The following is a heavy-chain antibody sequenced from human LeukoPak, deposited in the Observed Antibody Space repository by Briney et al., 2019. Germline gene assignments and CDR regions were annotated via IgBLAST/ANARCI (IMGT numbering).Heavy chain of an antibody. J-gene: IGHJ4*02. CDR3: ARGAYSSSWLNFDY. D-gene: IGHD6-13*01. CDR2: ISYDGSDK. CDR1: GFTFSSYA. Sequence: GGSLRLSCAPSGFTFSSYAMHWVRQAPGKGLEWVALISYDGSDKYYADSVKGRFTISRDNSKNTLYLQMNSLRAEDTAVYYCARGAYSSSWLNFDYWGQGTLVTVSS. V-gene: IGHV3-30*04.